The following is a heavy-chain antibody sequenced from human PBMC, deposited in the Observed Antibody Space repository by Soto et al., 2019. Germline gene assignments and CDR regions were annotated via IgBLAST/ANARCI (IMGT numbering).Heavy chain of an antibody. CDR3: ASQYCSSTSCYFPYYYYYGMDV. D-gene: IGHD2-2*01. CDR1: GFTFSSYA. J-gene: IGHJ6*02. V-gene: IGHV3-23*01. CDR2: ISGSGGST. Sequence: EVQLLESGGGLVQPGGSLRLSCAASGFTFSSYAMSWVRQAPGKGLEWVSAISGSGGSTYYADSVKGRFTISRDNSKNTLYLQMNILGALDTAVYYCASQYCSSTSCYFPYYYYYGMDVWGQGTTVTVSS.